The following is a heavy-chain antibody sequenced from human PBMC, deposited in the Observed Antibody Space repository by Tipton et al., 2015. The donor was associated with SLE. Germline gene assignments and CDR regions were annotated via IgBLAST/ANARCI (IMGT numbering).Heavy chain of an antibody. J-gene: IGHJ6*03. CDR1: GFMFSSYS. V-gene: IGHV3-21*01. CDR2: ISSSSSYI. D-gene: IGHD6-6*01. CDR3: AGGLVHYYYYMDV. Sequence: SLRLSCAASGFMFSSYSMNWVRQAPGKGLEWVSSISSSSSYIYYADSVKGRFTISRDNAKNSLYLQMNSLRAEDTAVYYCAGGLVHYYYYMDVWGKGTTVTVSS.